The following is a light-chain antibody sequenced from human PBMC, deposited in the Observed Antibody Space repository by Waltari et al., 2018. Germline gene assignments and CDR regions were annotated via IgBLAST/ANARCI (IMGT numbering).Light chain of an antibody. CDR1: SSNIGSNY. CDR3: AAWDDSLSGVV. Sequence: QSVLTQPPSASGTPGQRVTISCSGSSSNIGSNYVYWYQQLPGTAPKLLIYKNNRRPAGVPDRFSGSKSGTSASLAISGLRSEDEADYSCAAWDDSLSGVVFGGGTKLTVL. J-gene: IGLJ2*01. V-gene: IGLV1-47*01. CDR2: KNN.